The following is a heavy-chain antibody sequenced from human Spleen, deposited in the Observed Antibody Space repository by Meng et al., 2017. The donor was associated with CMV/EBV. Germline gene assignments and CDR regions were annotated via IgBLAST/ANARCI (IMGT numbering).Heavy chain of an antibody. Sequence: LSCAASGFTFSTYWMTWVRQAPGKGLEWVSVIYSGGSSTYYADSVKGRFTISRDNSKNTLYLQMNSLRAEDTAVYYCAKDNWNDVDYWGQGTLVTVSS. CDR3: AKDNWNDVDY. CDR2: IYSGGSST. V-gene: IGHV3-23*03. CDR1: GFTFSTYW. J-gene: IGHJ4*02. D-gene: IGHD1-1*01.